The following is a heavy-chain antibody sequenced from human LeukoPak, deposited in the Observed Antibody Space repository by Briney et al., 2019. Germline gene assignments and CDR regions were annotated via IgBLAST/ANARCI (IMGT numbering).Heavy chain of an antibody. J-gene: IGHJ4*02. CDR2: IYYSGST. D-gene: IGHD1-26*01. CDR3: ARVRVGATTYNYFDY. Sequence: SETLSLTCTVSGVSISSYYWSWIRQPPGKGMEWVGYIYYSGSTNYNPSLKSRVNISVDTSNNQFSLKLSSVTAADTAVYYCARVRVGATTYNYFDYWGQGTLVTVSS. V-gene: IGHV4-59*01. CDR1: GVSISSYY.